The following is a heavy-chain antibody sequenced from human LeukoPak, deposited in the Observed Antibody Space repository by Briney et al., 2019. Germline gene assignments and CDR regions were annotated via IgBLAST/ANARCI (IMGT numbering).Heavy chain of an antibody. CDR2: ISWNSGSI. CDR1: GFTFDDYA. D-gene: IGHD3-10*01. V-gene: IGHV3-9*03. J-gene: IGHJ4*02. CDR3: ANSRDYYNGSGNFDY. Sequence: GRSLRLSCAASGFTFDDYAMHWVRQAPGKGLEWVSGISWNSGSIGYADSVKGRFTISRDNAKHSLYLQMNSLRAEDMALYYCANSRDYYNGSGNFDYWGQGTLVTVSS.